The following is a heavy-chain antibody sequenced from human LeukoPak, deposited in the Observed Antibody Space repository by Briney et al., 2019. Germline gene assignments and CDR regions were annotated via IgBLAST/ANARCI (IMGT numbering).Heavy chain of an antibody. J-gene: IGHJ4*02. D-gene: IGHD5-24*01. V-gene: IGHV4-30-2*01. CDR3: ARGGEMATIVRDFDY. CDR2: IYHSGST. Sequence: SQTLSLTCTVSGGSISSGGYYWSWIRQPPGKGLEWIGYIYHSGSTYYNPSLKSRVTISVDTSKNQFSLKLSSVTAADTAVYYCARGGEMATIVRDFDYWAREPWSPPPQ. CDR1: GGSISSGGYY.